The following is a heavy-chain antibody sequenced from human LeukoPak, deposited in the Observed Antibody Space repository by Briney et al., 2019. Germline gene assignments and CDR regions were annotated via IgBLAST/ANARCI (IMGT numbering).Heavy chain of an antibody. D-gene: IGHD5-18*01. V-gene: IGHV3-21*01. CDR2: ISGSSYYI. CDR1: GFTFSSYT. CDR3: ARDRGVDTAMVNWFDP. J-gene: IGHJ5*02. Sequence: GGSLRLSCTASGFTFSSYTMNWVRQAPGKGLEWVSSISGSSYYIYYADSVKGRFTISRENAKNSLYLQMNGLRADDTALYYCARDRGVDTAMVNWFDPWGQGTLVTVSS.